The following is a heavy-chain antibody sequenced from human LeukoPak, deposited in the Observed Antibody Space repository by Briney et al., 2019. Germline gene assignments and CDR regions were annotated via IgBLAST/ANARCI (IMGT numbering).Heavy chain of an antibody. CDR1: GGSISSGASD. CDR2: INHSGST. D-gene: IGHD3-22*01. J-gene: IGHJ2*01. CDR3: ARAARQGFTMIVVPFFYFDL. Sequence: SETLSLTCTVSGGSISSGASDWSWIRQHPKRGLEWVGYINHSGSTYYNPSLGSRVTMSVDTSKNQFSLKLSSVTAADSAVYYCARAARQGFTMIVVPFFYFDLWGRGTLVNVSS. V-gene: IGHV4-31*03.